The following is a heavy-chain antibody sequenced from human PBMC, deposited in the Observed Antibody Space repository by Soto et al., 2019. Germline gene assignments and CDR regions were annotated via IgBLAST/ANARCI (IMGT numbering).Heavy chain of an antibody. CDR1: GGSITSGGYS. Sequence: QLQLQESGSGLVKPSQTLSLTCTVSGGSITSGGYSWTWIRQSPGKGLEWIGYTYQSGSAYYNPSPKSRVTISVDRSKNQFSLNLTSVTAADMAVYYCARDYYGMDVWGQGTTVTVSS. CDR2: TYQSGSA. V-gene: IGHV4-30-2*06. J-gene: IGHJ6*02. CDR3: ARDYYGMDV.